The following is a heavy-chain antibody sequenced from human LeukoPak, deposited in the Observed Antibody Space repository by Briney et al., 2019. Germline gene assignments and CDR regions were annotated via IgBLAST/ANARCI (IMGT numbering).Heavy chain of an antibody. J-gene: IGHJ4*02. CDR2: IYYSGST. Sequence: SETLSLTCTVSGGSIGSSSYYWGWIRQPPGKGLEWIRNIYYSGSTYYNPSLKSRVTISIDTSKNQFSLKLNSVTASDTAVYYCARQKPDTTVTMWDPKNFDYWGQGTLVTVSS. V-gene: IGHV4-39*01. CDR3: ARQKPDTTVTMWDPKNFDY. CDR1: GGSIGSSSYY. D-gene: IGHD4-17*01.